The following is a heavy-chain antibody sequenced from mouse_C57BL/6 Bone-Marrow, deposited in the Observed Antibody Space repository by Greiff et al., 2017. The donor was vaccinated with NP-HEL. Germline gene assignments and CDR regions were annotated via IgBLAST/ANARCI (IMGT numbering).Heavy chain of an antibody. J-gene: IGHJ3*01. Sequence: VKLVESGAELARPGASVKLSCKASGYTFTSYGISWVKQRTGQGLEWIGEIYPRSGNTYYNEKFKGKATLTADKSSSTAYMELRSLTSEDSAVYFCASLRFAYWGQGTLVTVSA. CDR2: IYPRSGNT. CDR3: ASLRFAY. V-gene: IGHV1-81*01. CDR1: GYTFTSYG.